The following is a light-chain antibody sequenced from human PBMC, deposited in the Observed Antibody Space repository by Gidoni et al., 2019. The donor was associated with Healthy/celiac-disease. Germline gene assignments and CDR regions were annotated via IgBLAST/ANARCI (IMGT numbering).Light chain of an antibody. J-gene: IGKJ1*01. CDR2: KAS. CDR3: KQYNSYSWT. V-gene: IGKV1-5*03. Sequence: SVGDRVTITCRASKSISSWLAWYQQKPGKAPKLLIYKASSLESGVPSRFSGSGSGTEFTLNISSMQPDDFATYYCKQYNSYSWTFGQGTKVEIK. CDR1: KSISSW.